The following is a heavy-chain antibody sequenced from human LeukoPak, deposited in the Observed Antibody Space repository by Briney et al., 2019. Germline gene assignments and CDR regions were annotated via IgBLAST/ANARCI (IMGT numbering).Heavy chain of an antibody. CDR1: GFTFSSYW. Sequence: QPGGSLRLSCAGSGFTFSSYWMHWVRQVPGKGLVWVARINTDESRTSYADFVKGRFTISRDNTKNTLYLQMNSLRAEDTAVYYCAGVCDYGSCSWCFDLWGRGTLVTVSS. D-gene: IGHD4-17*01. CDR3: AGVCDYGSCSWCFDL. V-gene: IGHV3-74*01. CDR2: INTDESRT. J-gene: IGHJ2*01.